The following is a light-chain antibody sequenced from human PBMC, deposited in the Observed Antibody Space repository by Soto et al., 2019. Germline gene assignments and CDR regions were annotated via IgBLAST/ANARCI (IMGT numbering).Light chain of an antibody. Sequence: EIVLTQSPATLSLSPGERATLSCRASQSVSSYLAGYHQKPGQAPRLLIYDASNSATGIPARLSGSGSGTDFTPPIISIVPEDFAVYYCQQRSNWPITFGQGTRLEIK. V-gene: IGKV3-11*01. J-gene: IGKJ5*01. CDR2: DAS. CDR1: QSVSSY. CDR3: QQRSNWPIT.